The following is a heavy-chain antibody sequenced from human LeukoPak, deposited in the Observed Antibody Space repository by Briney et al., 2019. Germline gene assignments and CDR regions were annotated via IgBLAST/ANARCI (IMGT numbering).Heavy chain of an antibody. CDR2: IYSSGST. D-gene: IGHD3-16*01. Sequence: SETLSLTCTVSGDSISSYYWSWVRQPPGKGLEWIGHIYSSGSTNYNLSLKSRVTISVDTSKNQFSLKLSSVTAADTAVYYCARERGGGYFDYWGQGTLVTVSS. CDR1: GDSISSYY. V-gene: IGHV4-59*01. J-gene: IGHJ4*02. CDR3: ARERGGGYFDY.